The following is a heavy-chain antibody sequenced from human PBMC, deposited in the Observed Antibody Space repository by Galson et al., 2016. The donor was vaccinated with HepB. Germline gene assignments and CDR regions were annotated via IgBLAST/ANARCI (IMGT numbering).Heavy chain of an antibody. D-gene: IGHD1-1*01. Sequence: AISGYSVSSNSGAWNWIRQSPSRGLEWLGRTYYRSKYYNDYAVSVKSRITINPDTSKNQFSLQLNSVTPEDTAVYYCARAGGLNENFYFDYWGQGTLVTVSS. J-gene: IGHJ4*02. CDR3: ARAGGLNENFYFDY. CDR2: TYYRSKYYN. V-gene: IGHV6-1*01. CDR1: GYSVSSNSGA.